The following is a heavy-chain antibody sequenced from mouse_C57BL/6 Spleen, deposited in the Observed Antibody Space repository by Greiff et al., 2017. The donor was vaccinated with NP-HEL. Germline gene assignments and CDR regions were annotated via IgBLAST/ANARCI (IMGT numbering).Heavy chain of an antibody. CDR3: GLTAVGANGYFDV. V-gene: IGHV2-5*01. CDR2: IWRGGST. CDR1: GFSLTSYG. D-gene: IGHD1-1*01. J-gene: IGHJ1*03. Sequence: QVQLKESGPGLVQPSQSLSITCTVSGFSLTSYGVHWVRQSPGKGLEWLGVIWRGGSTDYNAAFMSRLGISKDNSKGQVFFKMNSLQADDTAIYYCGLTAVGANGYFDVWGTGTAVTVSS.